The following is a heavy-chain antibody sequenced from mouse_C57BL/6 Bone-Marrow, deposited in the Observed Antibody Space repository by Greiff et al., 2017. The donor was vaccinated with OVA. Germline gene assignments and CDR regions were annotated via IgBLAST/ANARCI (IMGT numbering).Heavy chain of an antibody. CDR1: GYTFTSYG. Sequence: VQLQQSGAELARPGASVKLSCKASGYTFTSYGISWVKQRTGQGLEWIGGIYPRSGNTYYNEKFKGKATLTADKSSSTAYMELRSLTSEDSAVYFGARATTVVEAAYYFDYWGQGTTLTVSS. V-gene: IGHV1-81*01. CDR3: ARATTVVEAAYYFDY. CDR2: IYPRSGNT. J-gene: IGHJ2*01. D-gene: IGHD1-1*01.